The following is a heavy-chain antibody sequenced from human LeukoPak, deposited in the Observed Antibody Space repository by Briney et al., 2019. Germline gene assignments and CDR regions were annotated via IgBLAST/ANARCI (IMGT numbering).Heavy chain of an antibody. CDR1: GGSITSGGYS. CDR3: ARITHGGRKGNWFDP. Sequence: SETLSLTCAVSGGSITSGGYSWNWIRQPPGKGLEWIGYIYHSGSTYYSPSLKSRVTISVDRSKNQFSLKLTSVTAADTAVYYCARITHGGRKGNWFDPWGQGTLVTVSS. D-gene: IGHD4-23*01. J-gene: IGHJ5*02. V-gene: IGHV4-30-2*01. CDR2: IYHSGST.